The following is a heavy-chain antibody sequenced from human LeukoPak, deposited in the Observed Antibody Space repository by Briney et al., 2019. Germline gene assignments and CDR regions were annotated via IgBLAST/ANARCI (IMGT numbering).Heavy chain of an antibody. V-gene: IGHV4-59*01. D-gene: IGHD2-2*01. CDR2: IYYSGST. Sequence: SETLSLTCNVSGGSISSYYWSWIRQPPGKGLEWIGYIYYSGSTNYNPSLKSRVTISVDTSKNQFSLKLSSVTAADTAVYYCARGELGYCSSTSCSWFDPWGQGTLVTVSS. J-gene: IGHJ5*02. CDR3: ARGELGYCSSTSCSWFDP. CDR1: GGSISSYY.